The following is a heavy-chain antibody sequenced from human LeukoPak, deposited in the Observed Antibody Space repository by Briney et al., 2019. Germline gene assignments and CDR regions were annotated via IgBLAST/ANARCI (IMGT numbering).Heavy chain of an antibody. V-gene: IGHV4-59*12. Sequence: SETLSLTCTVSGGSISSYYWSWIRQPPGKGLEWIGYISYSGSTNYNPSLKSRVAISADTSKNQFSLKLSSVTAADTAVYYCARVSKYFGSGSHWYFDLWGRGTLVTVSS. D-gene: IGHD3-10*01. J-gene: IGHJ2*01. CDR1: GGSISSYY. CDR3: ARVSKYFGSGSHWYFDL. CDR2: ISYSGST.